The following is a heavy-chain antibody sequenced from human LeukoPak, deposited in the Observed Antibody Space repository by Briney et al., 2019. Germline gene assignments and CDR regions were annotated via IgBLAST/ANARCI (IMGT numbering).Heavy chain of an antibody. J-gene: IGHJ4*02. V-gene: IGHV3-23*01. CDR2: TAGSGISK. D-gene: IGHD3-22*01. CDR3: ARLPTFYDSSGYHYDY. Sequence: PGGSLRLSCVASGFTFNNYAMSWVRQAPGRGLEWASSTAGSGISKDYADSVEGRFTISKDKSKNTLYLQMDNLRAEDTGVYFCARLPTFYDSSGYHYDYWGQGTLVTVSS. CDR1: GFTFNNYA.